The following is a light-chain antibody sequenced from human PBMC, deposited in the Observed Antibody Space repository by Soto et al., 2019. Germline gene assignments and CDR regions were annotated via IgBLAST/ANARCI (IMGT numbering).Light chain of an antibody. Sequence: QSALTQPASVSGSPGQSITISCTGTSSDIGGYNYVSWYQQYPGKAPKLMIFGVSDRPSGVSNRFSGSKSGTMASLTISGLQAEDEADYYCSSYKTSSTVVVFGGGTKLTVL. CDR2: GVS. V-gene: IGLV2-14*01. CDR1: SSDIGGYNY. CDR3: SSYKTSSTVVV. J-gene: IGLJ2*01.